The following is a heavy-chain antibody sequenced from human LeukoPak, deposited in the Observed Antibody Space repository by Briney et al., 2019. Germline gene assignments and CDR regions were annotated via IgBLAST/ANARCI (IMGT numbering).Heavy chain of an antibody. CDR2: ISYDGSNK. V-gene: IGHV3-30-3*01. Sequence: PGGSLRLSCAASGFTFSSYWMSWVRQAPGKGLEWVAVISYDGSNKYYADSVKGRFTISRDNSKNTLYLQMNSLRAEDTAVYYCASDIYGDYDYWGQGTLVTVSS. CDR3: ASDIYGDYDY. D-gene: IGHD4-17*01. J-gene: IGHJ4*02. CDR1: GFTFSSYW.